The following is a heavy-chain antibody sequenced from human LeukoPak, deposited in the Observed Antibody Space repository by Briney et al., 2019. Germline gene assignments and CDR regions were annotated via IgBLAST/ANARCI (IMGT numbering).Heavy chain of an antibody. Sequence: TGGSLRLSCAASGFTFSSYSMNWVRQAPGKGLEWVSSISSSSSYIYYADSVKGRFTISRDNAKNSLYLQMNSLRAEDTAVYYCAGTFRDFWPNWFDPWGQGTLVTVSS. V-gene: IGHV3-21*01. J-gene: IGHJ5*02. CDR3: AGTFRDFWPNWFDP. D-gene: IGHD3-3*01. CDR1: GFTFSSYS. CDR2: ISSSSSYI.